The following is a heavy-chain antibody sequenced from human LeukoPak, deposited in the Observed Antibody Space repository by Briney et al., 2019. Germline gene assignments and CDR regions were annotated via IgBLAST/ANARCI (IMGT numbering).Heavy chain of an antibody. CDR2: INPNSGGT. V-gene: IGHV1-2*02. CDR1: GYTFTGYF. J-gene: IGHJ2*01. D-gene: IGHD2-2*01. CDR3: AKVIPSAICFDL. Sequence: ASVKVSCKASGYTFTGYFIHWVRQAPGQGLEWMGWINPNSGGTNYAQKFQGRVTLTRDTSISTAYMELSRLISDDTAIYYCAKVIPSAICFDLWGRGTLVTVSS.